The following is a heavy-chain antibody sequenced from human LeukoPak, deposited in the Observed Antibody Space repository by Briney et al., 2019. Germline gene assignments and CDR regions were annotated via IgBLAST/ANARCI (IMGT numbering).Heavy chain of an antibody. D-gene: IGHD6-6*01. J-gene: IGHJ6*03. V-gene: IGHV3-7*01. CDR2: IKQDGSEK. CDR1: GFTFSSYA. Sequence: PGGSLRLSCAASGFTFSSYAMSWVRQAPGKGLEWVANIKQDGSEKYYVDSVKGRFTISRDNAKNSLYLQMNSLRAEDTAVYYCARVKGSSSIYYYYYMDVWGKGTTVTVSS. CDR3: ARVKGSSSIYYYYYMDV.